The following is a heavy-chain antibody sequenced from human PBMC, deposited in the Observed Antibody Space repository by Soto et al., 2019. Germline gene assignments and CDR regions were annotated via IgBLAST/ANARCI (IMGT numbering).Heavy chain of an antibody. CDR2: ISSGATTM. V-gene: IGHV3-48*03. CDR1: GFTFNNYE. Sequence: EVQLVESGGGLVQPGGSLRLSCAASGFTFNNYELNWVRQAPGKGLEWVSYISSGATTMFYTDSVKGRFTISRDNAKNSLYLQMNSLRAEDTAVYYCARDDGDYGYAFDIWGPGTLVTVSS. J-gene: IGHJ3*02. D-gene: IGHD4-17*01. CDR3: ARDDGDYGYAFDI.